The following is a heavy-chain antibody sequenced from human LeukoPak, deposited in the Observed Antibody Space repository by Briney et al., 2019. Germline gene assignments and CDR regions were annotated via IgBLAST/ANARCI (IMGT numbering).Heavy chain of an antibody. V-gene: IGHV4-39*01. CDR2: IYYSGST. D-gene: IGHD3-3*01. CDR3: ASLDFWSDYSVGY. J-gene: IGHJ4*02. CDR1: GGSISSSSYY. Sequence: PSETRSLTCTVSGGSISSSSYYWGWIRQPPGKGLEWIGSIYYSGSTYYNPSLKSRVTISVDTSKNQFSLKLSSVTAADTAVYYCASLDFWSDYSVGYWGQGTLVTVSS.